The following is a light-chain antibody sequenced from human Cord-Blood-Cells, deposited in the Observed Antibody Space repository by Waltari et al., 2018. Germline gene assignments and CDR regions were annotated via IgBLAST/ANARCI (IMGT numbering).Light chain of an antibody. Sequence: QSVLTQPPSASGTPGQRVTISCSGSSSNIGSNYVYCYQQLPGTAPKRLIYRNNQRPSGVPDRFSGSKSGTSASLAISGLRSEDEADYYCAAWDDSLSGRVFGGGTKLTVL. J-gene: IGLJ3*02. CDR2: RNN. CDR1: SSNIGSNY. V-gene: IGLV1-47*01. CDR3: AAWDDSLSGRV.